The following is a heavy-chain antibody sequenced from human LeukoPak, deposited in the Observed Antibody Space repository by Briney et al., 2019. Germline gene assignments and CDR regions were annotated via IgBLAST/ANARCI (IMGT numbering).Heavy chain of an antibody. D-gene: IGHD2-15*01. V-gene: IGHV4-59*06. J-gene: IGHJ4*02. Sequence: SETLSLTCIVFSGSMRNHYWSWIRQPPGKGLEWIGYIYYSGSTYYNPSLKSRITISVDTSKNQFSLKLSSVTAADTAVYYCARDLEYCSGGSCYSGYFDYWGQGTLVTVSS. CDR2: IYYSGST. CDR1: SGSMRNHY. CDR3: ARDLEYCSGGSCYSGYFDY.